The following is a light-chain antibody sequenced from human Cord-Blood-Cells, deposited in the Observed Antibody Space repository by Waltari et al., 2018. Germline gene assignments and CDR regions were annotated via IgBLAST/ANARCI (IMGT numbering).Light chain of an antibody. J-gene: IGLJ3*02. CDR1: GSAVGSYNL. CDR3: CSYAGSSTWV. CDR2: KGS. V-gene: IGLV2-23*01. Sequence: QSALTQPASVSGFPGQSITISCTGTGSAVGSYNLVSWYQQHPGKAPKLMIYKGSKRPSGVSNRFSGSKSGNTASLTISGLQAEDEADYYCCSYAGSSTWVFGGGTKLTVL.